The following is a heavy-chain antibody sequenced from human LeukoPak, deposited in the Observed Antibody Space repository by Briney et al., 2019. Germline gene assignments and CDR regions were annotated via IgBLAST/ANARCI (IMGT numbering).Heavy chain of an antibody. CDR3: AGQGGSSGYPLDY. CDR1: GYTFTGYY. CDR2: INPNSGGT. V-gene: IGHV1-2*02. J-gene: IGHJ4*02. Sequence: ASVKVSCKASGYTFTGYYMHWVRQAPGQGLEWMGWINPNSGGTNYAQKFQGRVTMTRDTSISTAYMELSSLRSEDTAVYYCAGQGGSSGYPLDYWGQGTLVTVSS. D-gene: IGHD3-22*01.